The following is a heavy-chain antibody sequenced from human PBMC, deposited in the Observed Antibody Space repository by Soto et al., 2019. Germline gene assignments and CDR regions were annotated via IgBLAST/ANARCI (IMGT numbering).Heavy chain of an antibody. Sequence: QVQLQESGPGLVKPSQTLSLSCNVSGGSISSGKYHWSWVRQPPGKGLEWIGFIYKSGSTYYNPSLKSRLTISVDTSENQFSMTLRSVTAADTAVYYCASYYYDFWSASLSPAYFDYWGQGTLVTVST. CDR2: IYKSGST. V-gene: IGHV4-30-4*01. CDR1: GGSISSGKYH. CDR3: ASYYYDFWSASLSPAYFDY. J-gene: IGHJ4*02. D-gene: IGHD3-3*01.